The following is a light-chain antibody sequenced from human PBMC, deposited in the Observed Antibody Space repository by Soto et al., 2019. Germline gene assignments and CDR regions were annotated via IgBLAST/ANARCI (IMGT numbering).Light chain of an antibody. V-gene: IGKV1-39*01. Sequence: DIQMTQSPSSLSASVGDRVTITCRPSQSIDNFLNWYQQKPGKAPNLLIYAASSLQSGVSSRFSGSGSATDFTLTISSRQPEDSATYYCQQSYSLPYTFGHGTKVEIK. CDR1: QSIDNF. CDR3: QQSYSLPYT. CDR2: AAS. J-gene: IGKJ2*01.